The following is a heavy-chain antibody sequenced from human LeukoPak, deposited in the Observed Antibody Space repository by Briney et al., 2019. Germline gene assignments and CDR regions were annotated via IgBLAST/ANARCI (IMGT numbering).Heavy chain of an antibody. CDR1: GFTFSSYG. D-gene: IGHD3-16*01. CDR2: IYSGGST. V-gene: IGHV3-53*04. CDR3: ARDEGSGGLDY. Sequence: GGSLRLSGAASGFTFSSYGMSWVRQAPGKGLEWVSVIYSGGSTYYADSVKGRFTISRHNSKNTLYLQMNSLRAEDTAVYYCARDEGSGGLDYWGQGTLVTVSS. J-gene: IGHJ4*02.